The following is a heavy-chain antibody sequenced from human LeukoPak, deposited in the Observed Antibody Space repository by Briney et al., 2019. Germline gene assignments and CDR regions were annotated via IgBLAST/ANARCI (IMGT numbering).Heavy chain of an antibody. V-gene: IGHV6-1*01. CDR3: ARTRDLGPDY. D-gene: IGHD1-26*01. Sequence: SQTLSLTCVISGDSVSSNSAAWNWIRRSPSRGLEWLGRTYYRSKWYYHYAVSTKSRITVNPDTSKNQFSLQLNSVAPEDTAVYYCARTRDLGPDYWGQGTLVTVSS. J-gene: IGHJ4*02. CDR2: TYYRSKWYY. CDR1: GDSVSSNSAA.